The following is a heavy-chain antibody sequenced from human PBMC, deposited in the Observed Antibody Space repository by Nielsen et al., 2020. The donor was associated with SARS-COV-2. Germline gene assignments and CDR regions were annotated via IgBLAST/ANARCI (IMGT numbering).Heavy chain of an antibody. CDR1: GFTFSSHA. V-gene: IGHV3-23*01. CDR3: AKVESGSGWYEDAFDI. Sequence: GGSLRLSCAASGFTFSSHAVTWVRQVAGKGLEWVSGIGGNGDSTYYADSVKGRFTISRDNSNSTLYLQMNSLRAEDTAVYYCAKVESGSGWYEDAFDIWGQGTMVTVSS. CDR2: IGGNGDST. J-gene: IGHJ3*02. D-gene: IGHD6-19*01.